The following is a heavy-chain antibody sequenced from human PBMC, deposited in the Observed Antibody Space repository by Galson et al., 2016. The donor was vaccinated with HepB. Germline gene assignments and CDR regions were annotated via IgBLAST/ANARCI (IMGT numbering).Heavy chain of an antibody. CDR1: GFTVSSNY. CDR3: ARDIVVVPGQDAFDI. Sequence: SRRLSCAASGFTVSSNYMSWVRQAPGKGLEWVSVIYSGGSTYCADSVKGRFTISRDNSKNTLYLQMNSLRAEDTAVYYCARDIVVVPGQDAFDIWGQGTMVTVSS. D-gene: IGHD2-2*01. CDR2: IYSGGST. V-gene: IGHV3-53*01. J-gene: IGHJ3*02.